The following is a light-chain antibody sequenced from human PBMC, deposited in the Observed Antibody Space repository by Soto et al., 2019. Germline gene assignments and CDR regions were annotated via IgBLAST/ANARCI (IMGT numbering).Light chain of an antibody. Sequence: GDRVTITCRASQSISSWLAWYQQKPGKAPNLLIYAASSLQSGVPSRFSGSGSGTDFTLTINSLHPEDFATYYCQQSYSTPITFGQGTKVDIK. CDR3: QQSYSTPIT. V-gene: IGKV1-39*01. J-gene: IGKJ1*01. CDR1: QSISSW. CDR2: AAS.